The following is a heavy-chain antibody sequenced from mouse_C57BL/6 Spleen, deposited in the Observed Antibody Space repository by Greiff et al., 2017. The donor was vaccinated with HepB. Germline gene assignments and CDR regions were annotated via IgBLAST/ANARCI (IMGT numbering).Heavy chain of an antibody. CDR3: ARGITTVVAHWYFDV. Sequence: VQLQQSGAELVKPGASVKLSCKASGYTFTSYWMHWVKQRPGQGLEWIGMIHPNSGSTNYNEKFKSKATLTVDKSSSTAYMQLSSLTSEDSAVYYCARGITTVVAHWYFDVWGTGTTVTVSS. CDR2: IHPNSGST. D-gene: IGHD1-1*01. V-gene: IGHV1-64*01. CDR1: GYTFTSYW. J-gene: IGHJ1*03.